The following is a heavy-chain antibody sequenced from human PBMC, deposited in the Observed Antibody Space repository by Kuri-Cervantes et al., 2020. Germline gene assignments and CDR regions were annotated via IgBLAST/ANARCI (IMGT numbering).Heavy chain of an antibody. D-gene: IGHD3/OR15-3a*01. CDR1: GFTFSSYG. CDR2: IWYDGSNK. J-gene: IGHJ6*02. Sequence: GGSLRLSCAASGFTFSSYGMHWVRQAPGKGLEWVAVIWYDGSNKYYADSVKGRFTISRDNSKNTLYLQMNSLRAEDTAVYYCAKSRGLVRHGMDVWGQGTTVTVSS. V-gene: IGHV3-33*06. CDR3: AKSRGLVRHGMDV.